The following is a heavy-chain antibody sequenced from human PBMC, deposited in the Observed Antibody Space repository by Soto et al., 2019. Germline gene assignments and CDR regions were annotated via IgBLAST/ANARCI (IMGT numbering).Heavy chain of an antibody. CDR2: INHSGST. D-gene: IGHD3-10*01. J-gene: IGHJ4*02. CDR3: ARDWFGELDY. CDR1: GGSFSGYY. V-gene: IGHV4-34*01. Sequence: SETLSLTCAVYGGSFSGYYWSWIRQPPGKGLEWIGEINHSGSTNYNPSLKSRVTISVDTSKNQFSLKLSSVTAADTAVYYCARDWFGELDYWGQGTLVTVS.